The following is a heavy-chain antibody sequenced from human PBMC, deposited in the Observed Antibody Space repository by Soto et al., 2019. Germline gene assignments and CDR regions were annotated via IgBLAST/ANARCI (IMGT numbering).Heavy chain of an antibody. Sequence: SATLSLTCTVSGGSISSNYWTWIRQPPGKGLEWIGYVYNSGSTNYNPSLKSRVTISEDTSKSQFSLKVNSMTAADTAVYYCARYRREAVAGYTLDNWGQGILVTVSS. D-gene: IGHD6-13*01. CDR3: ARYRREAVAGYTLDN. V-gene: IGHV4-59*01. J-gene: IGHJ4*02. CDR1: GGSISSNY. CDR2: VYNSGST.